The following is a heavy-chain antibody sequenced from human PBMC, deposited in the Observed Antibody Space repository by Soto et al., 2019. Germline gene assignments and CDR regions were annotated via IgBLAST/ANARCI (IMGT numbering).Heavy chain of an antibody. Sequence: QVQLVESGGGVVQPGRSLRLSCAASGFTFSSYSMHWFRQAPGKGLEWVAVVSYDGTIEYYADSVKGRFTVSRDNSKNTLSLQMNSLGAEDSAVYYCAKEGVSPSIYNGDFDYWGQGTLVTVSS. CDR2: VSYDGTIE. J-gene: IGHJ4*02. V-gene: IGHV3-30*18. CDR1: GFTFSSYS. D-gene: IGHD2-8*01. CDR3: AKEGVSPSIYNGDFDY.